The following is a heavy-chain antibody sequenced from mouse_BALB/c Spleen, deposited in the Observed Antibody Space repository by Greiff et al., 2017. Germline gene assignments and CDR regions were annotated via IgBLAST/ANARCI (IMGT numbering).Heavy chain of an antibody. D-gene: IGHD2-2*01. J-gene: IGHJ4*01. V-gene: IGHV5-17*02. Sequence: EVKLMESGGGLVQPGGSRKLSCAASGFTFSSFGMHWVRQAPEKGLEWVAYISSGSSTIYYADTVKGRFTISRDNPKNTLFLQMTSLRSEDTAMYYCARRDYGYDAYAMDYWGQGTSVTVSS. CDR1: GFTFSSFG. CDR2: ISSGSSTI. CDR3: ARRDYGYDAYAMDY.